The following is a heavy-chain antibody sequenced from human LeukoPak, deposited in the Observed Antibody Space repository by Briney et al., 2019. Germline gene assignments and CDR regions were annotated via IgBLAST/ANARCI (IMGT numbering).Heavy chain of an antibody. CDR3: ARDKRAINWFDP. V-gene: IGHV3-30-3*01. Sequence: GGSLRLSCAASGFTFSSYAMHWVRQAPGKGLEWVAVISYDGSNKYYADSVKGRFTISRDNSKNTLYLQMNSLSAEDTAVYYCARDKRAINWFDPWGQGTLVTVSS. CDR1: GFTFSSYA. CDR2: ISYDGSNK. J-gene: IGHJ5*02.